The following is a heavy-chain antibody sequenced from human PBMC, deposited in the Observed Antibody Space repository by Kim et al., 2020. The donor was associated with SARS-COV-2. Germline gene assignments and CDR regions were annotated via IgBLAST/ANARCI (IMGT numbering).Heavy chain of an antibody. V-gene: IGHV3-7*01. CDR3: ARDGSGTYSGGYFDC. CDR2: IKQDGSEK. Sequence: GGSLRLSCAASGFTFSSYWMSWVRQAPGKGLEWVANIKQDGSEKYYVDSVKGRFTISRDNAENSLYLQMNSLRAEDTAVYYCARDGSGTYSGGYFDCWGQGTLVTVSS. CDR1: GFTFSSYW. D-gene: IGHD1-26*01. J-gene: IGHJ4*02.